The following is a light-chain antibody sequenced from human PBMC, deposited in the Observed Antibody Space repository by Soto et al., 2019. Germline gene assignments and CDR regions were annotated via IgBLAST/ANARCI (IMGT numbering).Light chain of an antibody. Sequence: QSVLTQPPSASGTPGQRVTISCSGSSSNIGTYRVSWYQRFPGTAPRLLIYSDNQRPSGVPDRFSASKSGASASLAISGLQSEDEAYFYCAAWDDSLNGCVFGTGTKVTVL. CDR3: AAWDDSLNGCV. V-gene: IGLV1-44*01. J-gene: IGLJ1*01. CDR1: SSNIGTYR. CDR2: SDN.